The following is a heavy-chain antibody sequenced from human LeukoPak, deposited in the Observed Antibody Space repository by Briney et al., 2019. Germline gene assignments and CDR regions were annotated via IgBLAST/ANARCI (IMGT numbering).Heavy chain of an antibody. CDR3: ARGDGIAAAGHSDY. CDR1: GFTFSSYS. CDR2: ISSSSSYI. D-gene: IGHD6-13*01. J-gene: IGHJ4*02. V-gene: IGHV3-21*04. Sequence: GGSLRLSCAASGFTFSSYSMNWVRQAPGKGLEWVSSISSSSSYIYYADSVKGRFTISRDNAKNSLYLQMNSLRAEDTAVYYCARGDGIAAAGHSDYWGQGTLVTVSS.